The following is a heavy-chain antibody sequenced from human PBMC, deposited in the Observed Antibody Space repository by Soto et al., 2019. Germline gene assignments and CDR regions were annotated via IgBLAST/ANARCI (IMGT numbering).Heavy chain of an antibody. CDR2: ISFHGSDK. J-gene: IGHJ6*02. CDR1: EFTFSTYV. V-gene: IGHV3-30-3*01. Sequence: QVQLVESGGGVVQPERSLTLPCAASEFTFSTYVMHWVRQAPGKGLEWVALISFHGSDKYYGDSVKGRFTISRDNSKNTLFLQMNSLRPEDTAVYYCAREMIPMIMGGMSAVDVWGRGTTVTVSS. D-gene: IGHD3-22*01. CDR3: AREMIPMIMGGMSAVDV.